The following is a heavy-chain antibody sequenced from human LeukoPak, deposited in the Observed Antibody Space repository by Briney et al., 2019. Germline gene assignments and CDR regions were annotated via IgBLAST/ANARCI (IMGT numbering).Heavy chain of an antibody. CDR3: AKQQQLVQIDY. D-gene: IGHD6-13*01. J-gene: IGHJ4*02. CDR1: GFTFSSYG. CDR2: IRFDGSHK. V-gene: IGHV3-30*02. Sequence: PGGSLRLSCAASGFTFSSYGMHWVRQAPGKGLEWVAFIRFDGSHKFYADSVKGRFTISRDTSKNTLYLQMDSLRTEDTALYHCAKQQQLVQIDYWGQGTLVTVSS.